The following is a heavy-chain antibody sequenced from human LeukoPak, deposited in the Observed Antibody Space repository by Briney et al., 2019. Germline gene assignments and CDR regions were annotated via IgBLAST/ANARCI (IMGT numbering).Heavy chain of an antibody. V-gene: IGHV4-34*01. CDR2: INHSGST. J-gene: IGHJ4*02. D-gene: IGHD3-3*02. CDR3: ARQPLALYYFDY. Sequence: SETLSLTCAVYGGSFSGYYWSWIRQPPGKGLEWIGEINHSGSTNYNPSLQSRVTISVDTSKNQFSLKLSSVTAADTAVYYCARQPLALYYFDYWGQGTLVTVSS. CDR1: GGSFSGYY.